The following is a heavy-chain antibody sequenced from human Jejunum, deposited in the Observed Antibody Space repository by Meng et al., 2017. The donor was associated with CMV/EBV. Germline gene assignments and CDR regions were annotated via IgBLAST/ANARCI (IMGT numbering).Heavy chain of an antibody. D-gene: IGHD4-17*01. V-gene: IGHV3-23*01. J-gene: IGHJ5*02. Sequence: GFTFSDYAMSWVRQAPGQGLEWVSGISSSGGTTYYAGSVKGRFTITRDNSKNTLYLQMNSLRAEDTAVYYCAKDPVGTTVNWFDPWGQGTLVTVSS. CDR2: ISSSGGTT. CDR3: AKDPVGTTVNWFDP. CDR1: GFTFSDYA.